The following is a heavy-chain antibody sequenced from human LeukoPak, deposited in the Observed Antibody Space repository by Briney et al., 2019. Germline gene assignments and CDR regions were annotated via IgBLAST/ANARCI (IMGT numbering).Heavy chain of an antibody. D-gene: IGHD3-3*01. CDR2: IFYSGST. V-gene: IGHV4-39*07. CDR1: GGSISTSNYY. CDR3: ARGLSYDSQFDP. Sequence: PSETLSLTCTVSGGSISTSNYYWGWIRQPPGKGLEWIGNIFYSGSTYYSPSLKSRVTISLDTSRNQFSLKVNSVTAADTAVYFCARGLSYDSQFDPWGQGTLVTVSS. J-gene: IGHJ5*02.